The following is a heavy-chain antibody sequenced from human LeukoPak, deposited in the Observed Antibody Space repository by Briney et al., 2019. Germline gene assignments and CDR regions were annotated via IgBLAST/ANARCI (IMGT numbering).Heavy chain of an antibody. V-gene: IGHV1-2*02. D-gene: IGHD5-12*01. J-gene: IGHJ5*02. CDR2: INPNSGGT. CDR3: ARVPRGGYSGDDRSVSPPYFDP. Sequence: GASVKVTCKASGYTFTGYYIHWVRQAPGQGLEWMGWINPNSGGTNYAQKFQGRITMTRDTSISTAYMELSRLRSDDTAVYYCARVPRGGYSGDDRSVSPPYFDPWGQGTLVTVSS. CDR1: GYTFTGYY.